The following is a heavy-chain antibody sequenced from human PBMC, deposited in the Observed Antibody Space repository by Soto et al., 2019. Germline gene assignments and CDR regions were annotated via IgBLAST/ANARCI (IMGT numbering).Heavy chain of an antibody. V-gene: IGHV4-61*01. D-gene: IGHD3-10*01. CDR2: IFFTGAT. CDR1: GDSVTFGLHY. Sequence: WATLYLTCVVSGDSVTFGLHYWTWIRQPPGKGLEWIGHIFFTGATNYSPSLKSRVTMSVDTSKSQFSLNLTSVTAADSAIYYCARGRSDSAGSSLGRRMDVWGQGTTVT. J-gene: IGHJ6*02. CDR3: ARGRSDSAGSSLGRRMDV.